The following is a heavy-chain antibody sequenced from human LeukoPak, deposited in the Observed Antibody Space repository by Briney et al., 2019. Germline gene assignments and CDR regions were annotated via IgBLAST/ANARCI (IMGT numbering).Heavy chain of an antibody. J-gene: IGHJ5*02. V-gene: IGHV4-4*07. D-gene: IGHD3-10*01. CDR2: IFASGST. Sequence: SETLSLTCTVSGGSISSYSWSWIRQPAGKGLEWIGRIFASGSTKYNPSLKSRVTMSVETSKKQLSLKLSSVTAADTAVYYCAREKWFGELSTLRWFDPWGQGTLVTVSS. CDR3: AREKWFGELSTLRWFDP. CDR1: GGSISSYS.